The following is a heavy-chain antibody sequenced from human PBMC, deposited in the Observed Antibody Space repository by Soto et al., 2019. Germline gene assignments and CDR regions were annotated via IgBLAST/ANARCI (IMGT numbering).Heavy chain of an antibody. V-gene: IGHV4-39*01. CDR2: IYYSGST. CDR1: GGSISSSSYY. CDR3: ARHRLETHGTDALDI. Sequence: SETLSLTCTVSGGSISSSSYYWGWIRQPPGKGLEWIGSIYYSGSTYYNPSLKSRVTISVDTSKNQFSLKLSSVTAADTAVYYCARHRLETHGTDALDIWGQGTMVAVAS. D-gene: IGHD1-1*01. J-gene: IGHJ3*02.